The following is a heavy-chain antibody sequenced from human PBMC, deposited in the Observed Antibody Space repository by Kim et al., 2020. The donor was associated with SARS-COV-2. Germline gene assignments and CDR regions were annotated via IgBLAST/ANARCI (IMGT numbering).Heavy chain of an antibody. V-gene: IGHV3-30*02. CDR3: AKGGVMITFGGPPIFLDYFDY. Sequence: FTISRDNSKNTLYLQMNSLRAEDTAVYYCAKGGVMITFGGPPIFLDYFDYWGQGTLVTVSS. J-gene: IGHJ4*02. D-gene: IGHD3-16*01.